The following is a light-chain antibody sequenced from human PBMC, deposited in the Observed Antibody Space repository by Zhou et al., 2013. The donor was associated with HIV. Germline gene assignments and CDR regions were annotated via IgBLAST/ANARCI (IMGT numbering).Light chain of an antibody. V-gene: IGKV1-33*01. J-gene: IGKJ2*01. CDR2: DAS. CDR1: QDISNY. Sequence: DIQMTQSPSSLSASVGDRVTITCQASQDISNYLNWYQQKPGKAPKLLIYDASNLETGVPSRFSGSGSGTDFTFTISSLQPEDIATYYCQQYDNLPLYTFGPGTEAGDQT. CDR3: QQYDNLPLYT.